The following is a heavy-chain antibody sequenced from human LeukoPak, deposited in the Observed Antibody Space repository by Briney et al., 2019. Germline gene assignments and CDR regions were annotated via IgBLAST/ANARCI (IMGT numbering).Heavy chain of an antibody. CDR3: ARLYEGYCSGGSCYWFDP. J-gene: IGHJ5*02. CDR1: GGSISSSSYY. V-gene: IGHV4-39*01. Sequence: SETLSLTCTVSGGSISSSSYYWGWIRQPPGKGLEWIGNIYYTGSTYYNPSLKSRVTISVDTSKNQFSLKLSSVTAADTAVYYCARLYEGYCSGGSCYWFDPWGQGILVTVSS. D-gene: IGHD2-15*01. CDR2: IYYTGST.